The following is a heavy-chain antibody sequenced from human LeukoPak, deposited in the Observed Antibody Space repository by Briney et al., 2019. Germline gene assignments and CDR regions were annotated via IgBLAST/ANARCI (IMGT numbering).Heavy chain of an antibody. V-gene: IGHV4-4*07. CDR2: IYTSGST. CDR3: AVVGGNGDYYFDY. CDR1: GGSISSYY. J-gene: IGHJ4*02. D-gene: IGHD4-23*01. Sequence: PSETLSLTCTVSGGSISSYYWSWIRQPAGKGLGWIGRIYTSGSTNYNPSLKSLVTMSVDTSKNQFSLKPSSVTAADTAVYYCAVVGGNGDYYFDYWGQGTLVTVSS.